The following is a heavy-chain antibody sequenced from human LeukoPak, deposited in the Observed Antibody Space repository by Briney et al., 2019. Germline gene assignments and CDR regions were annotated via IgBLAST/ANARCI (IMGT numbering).Heavy chain of an antibody. D-gene: IGHD3-10*01. J-gene: IGHJ5*02. V-gene: IGHV1-8*01. CDR3: ARVPVLLWFGDRRNWFDP. CDR1: GYTFTSYD. CDR2: MNPNSGNT. Sequence: GASVTVSCKASGYTFTSYDIDWVRQAIGQGLEWMGWMNPNSGNTGYAQKFQGRVTMTRNTSISTAYMELSSLRSEDTAVYYCARVPVLLWFGDRRNWFDPWGQGTLVTVSS.